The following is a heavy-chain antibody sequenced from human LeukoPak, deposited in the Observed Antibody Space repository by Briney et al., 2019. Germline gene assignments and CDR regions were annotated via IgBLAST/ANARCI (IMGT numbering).Heavy chain of an antibody. D-gene: IGHD1-26*01. CDR1: GGSISSYY. Sequence: PSETLSLTCTVSGGSISSYYWSWIRQPPGKGLEWIGSIYYSGSTYFNPSLKSRVTISVDASKNQFSLKLSSVTAADTAVYYCARPRLGATPFDAFDIWGQGTMVTVSS. V-gene: IGHV4-39*07. CDR2: IYYSGST. CDR3: ARPRLGATPFDAFDI. J-gene: IGHJ3*02.